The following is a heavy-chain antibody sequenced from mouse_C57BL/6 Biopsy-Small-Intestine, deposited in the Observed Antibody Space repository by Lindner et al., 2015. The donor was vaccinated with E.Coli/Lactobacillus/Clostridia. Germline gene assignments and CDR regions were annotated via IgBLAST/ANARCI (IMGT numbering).Heavy chain of an antibody. V-gene: IGHV1-42*01. D-gene: IGHD2-1*01. CDR1: GYSFTGYY. CDR3: ARGIYRAMDY. CDR2: INPSTGGT. J-gene: IGHJ4*01. Sequence: VQLQESGPELVKPGASVKISCKASGYSFTGYYMNWVKQSPEKSLEWIGEINPSTGGTTYNQKFKAKATLTVDKSSSTAYMQLKSLTSEDSAVYYCARGIYRAMDYWGQGTSVTVSP.